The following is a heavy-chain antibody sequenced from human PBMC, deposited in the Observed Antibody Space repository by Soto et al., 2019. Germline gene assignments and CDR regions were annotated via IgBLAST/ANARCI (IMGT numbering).Heavy chain of an antibody. Sequence: GGSMRLSCAASGFTFSSYSMNWVRQAPGKGLEWVSSISSSSSYIYYADSVKGRFTISRDNAKNSLYLQMNSLRAEDTAVYYWARDPYSSSWYDYWGQGTLVIVSS. V-gene: IGHV3-21*01. CDR3: ARDPYSSSWYDY. CDR1: GFTFSSYS. J-gene: IGHJ4*02. D-gene: IGHD6-13*01. CDR2: ISSSSSYI.